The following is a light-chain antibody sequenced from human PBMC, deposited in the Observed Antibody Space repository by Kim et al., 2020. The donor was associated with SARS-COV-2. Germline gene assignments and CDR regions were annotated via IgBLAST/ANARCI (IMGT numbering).Light chain of an antibody. V-gene: IGKV1-8*01. J-gene: IGKJ4*01. CDR1: QGISSS. CDR3: QQYYTYPFT. CDR2: AAS. Sequence: CASTGDRVTITRRATQGISSSIAWYQQTPEKAPKRLIYAASTLQSGVPSRLNGSGSATDFTLTISCLQSEDFATYYCQQYYTYPFTFGGGTRLEI.